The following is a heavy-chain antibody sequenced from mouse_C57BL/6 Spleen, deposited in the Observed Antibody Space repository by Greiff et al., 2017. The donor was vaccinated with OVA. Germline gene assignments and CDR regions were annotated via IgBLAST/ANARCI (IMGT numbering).Heavy chain of an antibody. J-gene: IGHJ4*01. CDR1: GFNIKDDY. CDR3: TPRYYAMDY. CDR2: IDPENGDT. V-gene: IGHV14-4*01. Sequence: EVQVVESGAELVRPGASVKLSCTASGFNIKDDYMHWVKQRPEQGLEWIGWIDPENGDTEYASKFQGKATITADTSSNTAYLQLGSLTSEDTAVYYCTPRYYAMDYWGQGTSVTVSS.